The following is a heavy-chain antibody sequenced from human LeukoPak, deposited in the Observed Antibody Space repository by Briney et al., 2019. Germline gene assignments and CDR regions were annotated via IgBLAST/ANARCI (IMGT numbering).Heavy chain of an antibody. CDR1: GFTFSLYA. CDR3: ASRSGGFDY. Sequence: GRSLRLSCAASGFTFSLYAMHWVRQAPGKGLGWVAVISRDGTIKYYADYVKGRFTISRDNSKNTLYLQMDSLRPEDTAVFYCASRSGGFDYWGQGTLVTISS. J-gene: IGHJ4*02. V-gene: IGHV3-30-3*01. D-gene: IGHD2-15*01. CDR2: ISRDGTIK.